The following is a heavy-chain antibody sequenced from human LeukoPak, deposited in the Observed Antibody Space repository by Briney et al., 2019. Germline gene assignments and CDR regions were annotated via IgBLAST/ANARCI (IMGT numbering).Heavy chain of an antibody. Sequence: GGSLRLSCAASGFTFSSYWMSWVRQAPGKGLEWVANIKQDGSEKYYVDSVKGRFTISRDNAKNSLHLQMNSLRAEDTAVYYCARVPYCSSTSCYYYYMDVWGKGTTVTVSS. V-gene: IGHV3-7*01. J-gene: IGHJ6*03. CDR3: ARVPYCSSTSCYYYYMDV. D-gene: IGHD2-2*01. CDR1: GFTFSSYW. CDR2: IKQDGSEK.